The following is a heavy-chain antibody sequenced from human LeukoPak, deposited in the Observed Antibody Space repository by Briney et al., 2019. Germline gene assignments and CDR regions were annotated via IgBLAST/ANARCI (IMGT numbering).Heavy chain of an antibody. Sequence: TSQTLSLTCTVSGGSISSGDYFWSWIRQHPGKGLEWIGYIYYSGSTYYNPSLKSRVTISVDTSKNQFSQKLTSVTAADTAVYYCARGTDSRRSAFDIWGQGTMVTVSS. CDR1: GGSISSGDYF. D-gene: IGHD3-22*01. CDR2: IYYSGST. J-gene: IGHJ3*02. V-gene: IGHV4-31*03. CDR3: ARGTDSRRSAFDI.